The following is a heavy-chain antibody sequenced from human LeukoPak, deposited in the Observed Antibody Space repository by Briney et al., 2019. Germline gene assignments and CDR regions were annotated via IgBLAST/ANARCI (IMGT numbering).Heavy chain of an antibody. CDR1: GYTFTSYA. Sequence: SVKVSCKASGYTFTSYAISWVRQAPGQGLEWMGGIIPIFGTANYAQKFQGRVTITADESTSTAYMELSSLRSEDTAVYYCARGLPGYGDYGFYCWGQGTLVTVSS. CDR3: ARGLPGYGDYGFYC. CDR2: IIPIFGTA. J-gene: IGHJ4*02. V-gene: IGHV1-69*13. D-gene: IGHD4-17*01.